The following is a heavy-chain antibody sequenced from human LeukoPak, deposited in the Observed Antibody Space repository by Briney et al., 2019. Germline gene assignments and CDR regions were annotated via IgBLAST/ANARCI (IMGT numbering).Heavy chain of an antibody. CDR1: GGSISSSSYY. Sequence: SETLSLTCTVSGGSISSSSYYWGWIRQPPGKGLEWIGSIYYSGSTYYNPSLKSRVTISVDTSKNQFSLKLSSVTAADTAVYYCARQMGTPVQPLAFDIWGQGTMVTVSS. D-gene: IGHD1-1*01. V-gene: IGHV4-39*01. CDR2: IYYSGST. J-gene: IGHJ3*02. CDR3: ARQMGTPVQPLAFDI.